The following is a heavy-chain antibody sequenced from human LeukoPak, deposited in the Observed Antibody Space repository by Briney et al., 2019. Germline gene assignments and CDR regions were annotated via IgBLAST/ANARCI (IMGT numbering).Heavy chain of an antibody. V-gene: IGHV4-34*01. J-gene: IGHJ4*02. CDR3: ARNLRPGSGRRWDY. Sequence: SETLSLTCAVYGGSFSGYYWSWLRQPPGKGLEGSGEINHSESNNYNPSLKSRVTISVDTSKKQFSLKRSPVTAADTAVYYCARNLRPGSGRRWDYWGQGTLVTVSS. CDR1: GGSFSGYY. D-gene: IGHD3-10*01. CDR2: INHSESN.